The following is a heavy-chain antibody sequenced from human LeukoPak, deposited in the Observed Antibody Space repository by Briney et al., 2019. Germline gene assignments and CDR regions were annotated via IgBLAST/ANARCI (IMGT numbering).Heavy chain of an antibody. J-gene: IGHJ4*02. CDR3: ARGGGRYCSGGSCNDIDN. Sequence: PGGSLRLSCAASGFTFSDYYMSWIRQAPGKGLEWVANIKQDGSEKYYVDSVKGRFTISRDNAKNSLNLQMSSLRVEDTAVYYCARGGGRYCSGGSCNDIDNWGQGTLVTVSS. D-gene: IGHD2-15*01. CDR1: GFTFSDYY. V-gene: IGHV3-7*01. CDR2: IKQDGSEK.